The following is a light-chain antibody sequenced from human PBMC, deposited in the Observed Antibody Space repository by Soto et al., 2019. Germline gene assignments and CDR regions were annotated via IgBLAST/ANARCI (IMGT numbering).Light chain of an antibody. CDR3: QHRST. Sequence: EIVLIQSPATLSLSPGEGATLSCRASQRSDKYSAWYQQKPGQAPRLLIYDTSNRATGIPDRFSGSVSETDFTLTFSSREAEDVAVYYCQHRSTFGLGTKMEIK. CDR1: QRSDKY. V-gene: IGKV3-11*01. J-gene: IGKJ2*01. CDR2: DTS.